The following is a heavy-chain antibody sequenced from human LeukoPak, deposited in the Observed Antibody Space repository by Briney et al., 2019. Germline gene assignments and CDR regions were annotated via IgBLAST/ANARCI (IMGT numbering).Heavy chain of an antibody. CDR2: INPSAGST. J-gene: IGHJ4*02. Sequence: ASVKVSCKASGYTLSSYYIHWVRQAPGQGLEWMGIINPSAGSTSYAQSFQGRVTMTRDTSSSTVYMELSSLRFDDTAINYCARASSSRGSYSRRGEDYFDYWGQGTLVTVSS. CDR3: ARASSSRGSYSRRGEDYFDY. D-gene: IGHD1-26*01. CDR1: GYTLSSYY. V-gene: IGHV1-46*01.